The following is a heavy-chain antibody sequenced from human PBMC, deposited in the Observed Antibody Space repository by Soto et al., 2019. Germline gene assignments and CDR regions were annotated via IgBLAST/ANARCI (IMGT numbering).Heavy chain of an antibody. CDR1: GYTFISYG. J-gene: IGHJ4*02. Sequence: QVQLVQSGAEVKKPGASVKVSCKASGYTFISYGISWVRQAPGQGLEWMGWISAYNDNTDYAQKLQGRVTMTTDTSTSTADMELRSLRSDDTAVYYCARVRPSLTMVVTLDYWGQGTLVTVSS. CDR3: ARVRPSLTMVVTLDY. CDR2: ISAYNDNT. D-gene: IGHD4-17*01. V-gene: IGHV1-18*01.